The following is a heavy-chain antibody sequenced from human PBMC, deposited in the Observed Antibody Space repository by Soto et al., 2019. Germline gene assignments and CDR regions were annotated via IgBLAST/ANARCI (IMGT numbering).Heavy chain of an antibody. CDR3: VKDDRILGRRYFDL. V-gene: IGHV3-23*01. Sequence: EEQLLESGGGLIQPRGSLRLACAASGFTFSSYAMTWVRQAPGKGLEWVSSISFSDGGTYYADSVKGRLTISRDNSKNPLFLQMNSLRVEDTAVYYCVKDDRILGRRYFDLWGRGTLVTVSS. CDR2: ISFSDGGT. J-gene: IGHJ2*01. CDR1: GFTFSSYA. D-gene: IGHD2-15*01.